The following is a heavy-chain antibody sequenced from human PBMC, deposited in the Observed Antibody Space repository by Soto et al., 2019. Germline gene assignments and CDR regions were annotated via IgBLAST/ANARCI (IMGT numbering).Heavy chain of an antibody. CDR3: ARDKPFSAGY. CDR2: INPSGGGT. J-gene: IGHJ4*02. Sequence: QVQLVQSGTEVKKPGASVKVSCKASGYTFLDFYIHWVRQTPGQGLEWMGFINPSGGGTTYAQQFQGRLTMPRDTSTSTVYMELISLRSEDTALYYCARDKPFSAGYWGQGTLVT. CDR1: GYTFLDFY. V-gene: IGHV1-46*01. D-gene: IGHD3-3*02.